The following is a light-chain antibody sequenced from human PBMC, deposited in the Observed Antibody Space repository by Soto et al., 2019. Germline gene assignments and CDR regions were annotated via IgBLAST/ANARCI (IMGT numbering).Light chain of an antibody. V-gene: IGKV1-5*03. CDR3: QQSHTYST. J-gene: IGKJ1*01. CDR1: QSINNW. CDR2: KAS. Sequence: DIQMTQSPSTLSASVGDRDTITCRASQSINNWLAWYQQKPGKAPKLLIYKASTLESGAPSRFSGSGSGTEFTLTISSLQPDDFATYYCQQSHTYSTFGQGTKVEVK.